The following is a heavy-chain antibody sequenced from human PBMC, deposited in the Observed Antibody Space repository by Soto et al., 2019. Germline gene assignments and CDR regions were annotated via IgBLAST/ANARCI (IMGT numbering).Heavy chain of an antibody. J-gene: IGHJ4*02. CDR1: GYTFTGYY. Sequence: ASVKVSCKSSGYTFTGYYMHCVRQAPGQGLEWMGWINPNSGGTNYAQKFQGRVTMTRDTSTSTVYMDLSSLSSEDTAVYYCARASSGYYSYFDYWGQGTLVTVSS. V-gene: IGHV1-2*02. D-gene: IGHD3-22*01. CDR2: INPNSGGT. CDR3: ARASSGYYSYFDY.